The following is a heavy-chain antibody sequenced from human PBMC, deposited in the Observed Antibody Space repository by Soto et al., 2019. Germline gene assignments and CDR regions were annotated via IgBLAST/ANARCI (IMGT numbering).Heavy chain of an antibody. V-gene: IGHV1-69*01. Sequence: QVQLEQSGAEVKKPGSSLKVSCKATGGTFNKYAISWVRQAPGQGLEWMAGIIPVYGTPNYAQRFQDRVTIVADESTTTAYMEVNSLRSEDTAICYCSIVTAYGMDVWGPGTTVIVSS. CDR2: IIPVYGTP. CDR1: GGTFNKYA. D-gene: IGHD2-15*01. J-gene: IGHJ6*02. CDR3: SIVTAYGMDV.